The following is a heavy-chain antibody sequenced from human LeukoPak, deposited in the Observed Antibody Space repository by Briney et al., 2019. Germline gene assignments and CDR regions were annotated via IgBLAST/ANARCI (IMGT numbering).Heavy chain of an antibody. CDR2: IYYSGST. J-gene: IGHJ4*02. D-gene: IGHD6-13*01. V-gene: IGHV4-39*07. CDR1: GGSISSGGYY. Sequence: PSETLSLTCTVSGGSISSGGYYWGWIRQPPGKGLEWIGSIYYSGSTYYNPSLKSRVTISVDTSKNQFSLKLSSVTAADTAVYYCASLGPFYSSSWYENYWGQGTLVTVSS. CDR3: ASLGPFYSSSWYENY.